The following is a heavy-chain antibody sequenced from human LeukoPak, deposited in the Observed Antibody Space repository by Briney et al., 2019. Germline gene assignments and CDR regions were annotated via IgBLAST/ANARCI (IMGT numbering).Heavy chain of an antibody. Sequence: GGSLRLSCAASGFTFSDYYMSWVRQAPGKGLEWVSVIYSGGSTYYADSVKGRFTISRDNSKNTLYLQMNSLRAEDTAVYYCAPRSDIVVVPATWGQGTLVTVSS. D-gene: IGHD2-2*01. CDR1: GFTFSDYY. V-gene: IGHV3-66*01. CDR3: APRSDIVVVPAT. CDR2: IYSGGST. J-gene: IGHJ5*02.